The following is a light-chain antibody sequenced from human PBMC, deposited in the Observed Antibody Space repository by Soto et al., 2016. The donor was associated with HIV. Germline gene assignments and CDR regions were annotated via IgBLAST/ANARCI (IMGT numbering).Light chain of an antibody. Sequence: SYELTQPSSVSVFPGQTVKITCSGDVLAKTFARWFQQKPGQAPILVIYKDIYRSSGIPERFSGSNSGTTVTLTIRGAQVDDEADYYCYSAAGNNVVFGGGTKLTV. CDR1: VLAKTF. CDR2: KDI. CDR3: YSAAGNNVV. V-gene: IGLV3-27*01. J-gene: IGLJ2*01.